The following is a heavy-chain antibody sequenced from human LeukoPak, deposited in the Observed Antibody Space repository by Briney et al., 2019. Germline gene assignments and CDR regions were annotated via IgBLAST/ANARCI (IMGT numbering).Heavy chain of an antibody. CDR3: AKDLVGFDY. CDR1: GFTFSSYA. V-gene: IGHV3-23*01. J-gene: IGHJ4*02. D-gene: IGHD2-8*02. CDR2: ISGSGGST. Sequence: GGSLRLSGAASGFTFSSYAMSWVRQVPGKGLEWVSTISGSGGSTYYADSVKGRFTMSRDNSKSTMYLQMNSLRAEDPAVYYCAKDLVGFDYWGQGTLVTVSS.